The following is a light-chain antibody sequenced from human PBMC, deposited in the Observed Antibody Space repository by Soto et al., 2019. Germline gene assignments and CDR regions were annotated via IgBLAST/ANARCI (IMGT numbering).Light chain of an antibody. CDR3: QQSYSTPYT. Sequence: DIQMTQSPSSLSASVGDRVTITCRASQSISSYLNWYQQKPGKAPKLLIYAASSLQSGVPSRFSGIGSGTDLTLTISSLQPEDFATYYCQQSYSTPYTFGQGTKLEIK. V-gene: IGKV1-39*01. CDR1: QSISSY. CDR2: AAS. J-gene: IGKJ2*01.